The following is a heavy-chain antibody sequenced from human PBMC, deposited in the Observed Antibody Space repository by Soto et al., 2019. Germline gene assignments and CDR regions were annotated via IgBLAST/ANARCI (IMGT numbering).Heavy chain of an antibody. CDR1: GFTVSSNF. CDR3: ASRRNPYGAYDF. D-gene: IGHD4-17*01. CDR2: IYSDGST. J-gene: IGHJ4*02. Sequence: EVQLVVSGGGLVQPGGSLRLSCAASGFTVSSNFMSWVRQAPGQGLEWVSIIYSDGSTYYADSVKGRFNISRDNSKNTLYLQMHRRRADDTAVYYCASRRNPYGAYDFWGQGTLVTVSS. V-gene: IGHV3-66*01.